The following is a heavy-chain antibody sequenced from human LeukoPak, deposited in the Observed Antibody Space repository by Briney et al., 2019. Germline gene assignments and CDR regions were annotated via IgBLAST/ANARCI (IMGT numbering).Heavy chain of an antibody. CDR3: ARSSGGIVVVVAATSWYFDL. J-gene: IGHJ2*01. D-gene: IGHD2-15*01. V-gene: IGHV4-34*01. Sequence: KPSETLSLTCAVYGGSFSGYYWSWIRQPPEKGLEWIGEINHSGSTNYNPSLKSRVTISVDTSKNQFSLKLSSVTAADTAVYYCARSSGGIVVVVAATSWYFDLWGRGTLVTVSS. CDR2: INHSGST. CDR1: GGSFSGYY.